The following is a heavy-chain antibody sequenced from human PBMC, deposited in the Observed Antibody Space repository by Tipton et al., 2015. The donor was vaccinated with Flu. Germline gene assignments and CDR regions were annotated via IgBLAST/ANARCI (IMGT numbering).Heavy chain of an antibody. CDR1: SGSISNYY. J-gene: IGHJ4*02. V-gene: IGHV4-4*07. Sequence: TLSFTCTVSSGSISNYYWSWIRQPAGKGLEWIGRIYTSGSSNYNPSLKSRVTMSVDTSKNQFFLKLSSVTAADTAVYYCARERAQVGELFFRIYYFDYWGQGTLVTVSS. D-gene: IGHD1-7*01. CDR3: ARERAQVGELFFRIYYFDY. CDR2: IYTSGSS.